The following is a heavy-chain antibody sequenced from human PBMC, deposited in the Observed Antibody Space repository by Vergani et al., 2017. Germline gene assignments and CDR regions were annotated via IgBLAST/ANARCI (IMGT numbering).Heavy chain of an antibody. Sequence: QVQLQQWGAGLLKPSETLSLTCAVYGGSFSGYYWSWIRQPPGKGLEWIGEINHSGSTNYNPSLKSRVTISVDTSKNQFSLKLSSVTAADTAVYYCARVKYSSTPNRGNWFDPWGQGTLVTVSS. V-gene: IGHV4-34*01. D-gene: IGHD6-13*01. J-gene: IGHJ5*02. CDR2: INHSGST. CDR1: GGSFSGYY. CDR3: ARVKYSSTPNRGNWFDP.